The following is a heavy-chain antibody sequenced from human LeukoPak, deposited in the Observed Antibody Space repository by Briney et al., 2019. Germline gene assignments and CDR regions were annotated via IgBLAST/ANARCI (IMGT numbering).Heavy chain of an antibody. D-gene: IGHD3-10*02. J-gene: IGHJ6*04. CDR3: AELGITMIGGV. CDR2: ISSSGSTI. CDR1: GFTFSSYE. Sequence: GGSLRLSCAASGFTFSSYEMNWVRQAPGEGLEWVSYISSSGSTIYYADSVKGRFTISRDNAKNSLYLQVNSLRAEDTAVYYCAELGITMIGGVWGKGTTVTISS. V-gene: IGHV3-48*03.